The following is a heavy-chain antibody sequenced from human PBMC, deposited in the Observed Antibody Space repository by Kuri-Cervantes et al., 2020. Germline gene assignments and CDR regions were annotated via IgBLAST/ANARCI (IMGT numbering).Heavy chain of an antibody. CDR1: GFTFSSYG. CDR3: ARGRSYDFWSGYYLESLSDYYYYYMDV. CDR2: IKQDGSEK. V-gene: IGHV3-7*01. D-gene: IGHD3-3*01. Sequence: GESLKISCAASGFTFSSYGMHWVRQAPGKGLEWVANIKQDGSEKYYVDSVKGRFTISRDNAKNSLYLQMNSLRAEDTAVYYCARGRSYDFWSGYYLESLSDYYYYYMDVWGKGTTVTVSS. J-gene: IGHJ6*03.